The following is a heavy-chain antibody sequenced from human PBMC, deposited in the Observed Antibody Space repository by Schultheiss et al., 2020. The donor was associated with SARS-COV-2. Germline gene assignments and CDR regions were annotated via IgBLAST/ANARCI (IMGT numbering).Heavy chain of an antibody. CDR1: GYSFTSYW. J-gene: IGHJ3*02. Sequence: GESLKISCKGSGYSFTSYWIGWVRQMPGKGLEWMGIIYPGDSDTRYSPSFQGHVTISADKSISTAYLQWSGLKASDTAMYYCARRGDTEGDAFDIWGQGTMVTVSS. V-gene: IGHV5-51*01. CDR3: ARRGDTEGDAFDI. D-gene: IGHD3-10*01. CDR2: IYPGDSDT.